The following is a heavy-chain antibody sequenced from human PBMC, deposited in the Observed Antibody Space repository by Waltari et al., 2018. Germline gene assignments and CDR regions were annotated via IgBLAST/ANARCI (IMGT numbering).Heavy chain of an antibody. J-gene: IGHJ4*02. Sequence: EVQLVESGGGLVKPGGSLRLSCAASGFTFSNAWMSWVRQAPGKGREWVGSIKSKTDGGTTDYAAPVKGRFTISRDDSKNTLYLQMNSLKTEDTAVYYCTTDSSSWYDYWGQGTLVTVSS. D-gene: IGHD6-13*01. V-gene: IGHV3-15*01. CDR2: IKSKTDGGTT. CDR1: GFTFSNAW. CDR3: TTDSSSWYDY.